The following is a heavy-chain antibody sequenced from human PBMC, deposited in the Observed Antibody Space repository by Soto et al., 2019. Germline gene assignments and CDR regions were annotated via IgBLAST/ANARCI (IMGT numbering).Heavy chain of an antibody. V-gene: IGHV5-51*01. CDR1: GYSFTSYW. D-gene: IGHD3-22*01. CDR2: IYPGDSDT. CDR3: ASPKRDYYDSSGYYEDAFDI. Sequence: GESLKISCKGSGYSFTSYWIGWVRQMPGKGLEWMGIIYPGDSDTRYSPSFQGQVTISADKSISTAYLQWSSLKASDTAMYYCASPKRDYYDSSGYYEDAFDIWGQGTMVTVSS. J-gene: IGHJ3*02.